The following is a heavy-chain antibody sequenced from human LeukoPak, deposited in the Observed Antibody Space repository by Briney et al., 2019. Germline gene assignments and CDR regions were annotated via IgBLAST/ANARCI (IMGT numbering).Heavy chain of an antibody. J-gene: IGHJ4*02. CDR1: GFTFNTYA. V-gene: IGHV3-30*18. CDR2: ISFHGTET. CDR3: AKDLGGVLDY. D-gene: IGHD3-16*01. Sequence: PGGSLRLSCAASGFTFNTYAMHWVRQAPGKGLEWVAAISFHGTETYYADSANGRFTISRDNSKNTLYLQMNSLRAEDTAVYYCAKDLGGVLDYWGQGTLVTVSS.